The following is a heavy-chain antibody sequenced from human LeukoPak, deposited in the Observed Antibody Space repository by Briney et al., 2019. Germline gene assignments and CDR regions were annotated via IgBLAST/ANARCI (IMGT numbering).Heavy chain of an antibody. CDR2: FDPEDDET. CDR3: ATGGVSDIVAVIDY. V-gene: IGHV1-24*01. J-gene: IGHJ4*02. CDR1: GYTLTELS. Sequence: GASVKVSCKVSGYTLTELSMHWVRQAPGKGLEWMGGFDPEDDETVYAQKFQGRVTMTEDTSTDTAYMELSSLRSEDTAVYYCATGGVSDIVAVIDYWGQGTLVTVSS. D-gene: IGHD5-12*01.